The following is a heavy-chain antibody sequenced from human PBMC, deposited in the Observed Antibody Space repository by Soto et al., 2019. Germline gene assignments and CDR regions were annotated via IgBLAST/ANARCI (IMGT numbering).Heavy chain of an antibody. Sequence: SETLSLTCTVAGGSISSYYWSWIRQPPGKGLEWIGYIYYSGSTNYNPSLKSRVTISVDTSKNQLSLKLSSVTAADTAVYYCARRYAYYFDYWGQGTLVTVS. CDR2: IYYSGST. CDR3: ARRYAYYFDY. V-gene: IGHV4-59*08. D-gene: IGHD5-18*01. J-gene: IGHJ4*02. CDR1: GGSISSYY.